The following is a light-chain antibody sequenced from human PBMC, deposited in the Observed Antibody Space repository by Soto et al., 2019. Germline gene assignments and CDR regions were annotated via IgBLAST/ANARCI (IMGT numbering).Light chain of an antibody. J-gene: IGLJ2*01. CDR1: FSNIGSNT. CDR3: AAWDDILNGVL. CDR2: SVN. V-gene: IGLV1-44*01. Sequence: QSVLTQPPSASGTPGQRVTISCSGSFSNIGSNTVNWYQHLPGTAPRLLIYSVNQRPSGVPDRFSGSKSGTSASLAISGLQSEDEADYYCAAWDDILNGVLFGGGTKLTVL.